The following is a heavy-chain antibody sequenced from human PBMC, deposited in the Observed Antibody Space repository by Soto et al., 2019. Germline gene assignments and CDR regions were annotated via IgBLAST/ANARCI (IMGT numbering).Heavy chain of an antibody. CDR3: ARDPSLYGDYDY. V-gene: IGHV1-2*02. Sequence: ASVKVSCKASGYTFSGYYIHWLRQAPGQGLEWMGWINPNSGGTNYAQKFQGRVTVTRDTPTSTAYMELSRLTSDDTAVYYCARDPSLYGDYDYWGQGTLVTVSS. D-gene: IGHD4-17*01. J-gene: IGHJ4*02. CDR2: INPNSGGT. CDR1: GYTFSGYY.